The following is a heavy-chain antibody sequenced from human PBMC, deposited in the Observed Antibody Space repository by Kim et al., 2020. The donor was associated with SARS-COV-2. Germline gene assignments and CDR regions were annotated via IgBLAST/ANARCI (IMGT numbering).Heavy chain of an antibody. CDR1: GGTFSSYA. J-gene: IGHJ4*02. Sequence: SVKVSCKASGGTFSSYAISWVRQAPGQGLEWMGGIIPIFGTANYAQKFQGRVTITADESTSTAYMELSSLRSEDTAVYYCASHHLRFLEWLSVDYHFDYWGQGTLVTVSS. CDR2: IIPIFGTA. V-gene: IGHV1-69*13. D-gene: IGHD3-3*01. CDR3: ASHHLRFLEWLSVDYHFDY.